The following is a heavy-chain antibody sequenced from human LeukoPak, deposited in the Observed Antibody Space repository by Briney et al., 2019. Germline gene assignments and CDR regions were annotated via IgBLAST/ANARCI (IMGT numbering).Heavy chain of an antibody. J-gene: IGHJ5*02. CDR2: ISSSSSYI. V-gene: IGHV3-21*01. D-gene: IGHD3-22*01. CDR3: ARIQYYYGSSGYYNWFDP. Sequence: GGSLRLSCAASGFTFSSYSMNWVRQAPGKGLEWVSSISSSSSYIYYADSVKGRFTISRDNAKNSLYLQMNSLRAEDTAVYYCARIQYYYGSSGYYNWFDPWGQGTLVTVSS. CDR1: GFTFSSYS.